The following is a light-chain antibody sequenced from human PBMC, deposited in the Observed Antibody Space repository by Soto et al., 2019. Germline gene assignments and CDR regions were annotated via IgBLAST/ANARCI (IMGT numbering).Light chain of an antibody. J-gene: IGLJ2*01. CDR1: SSDVGRYNY. CDR2: EVS. V-gene: IGLV2-14*01. Sequence: QSALTQPASVSGSPGQSITISCTGTSSDVGRYNYVSWHQQPPGKAPKLMIYEVSNRPSGVSHRFSGSKSSNTAFLTISGLQAEEEVDYYCTSYTVSGTLIFGGGTKLTVL. CDR3: TSYTVSGTLI.